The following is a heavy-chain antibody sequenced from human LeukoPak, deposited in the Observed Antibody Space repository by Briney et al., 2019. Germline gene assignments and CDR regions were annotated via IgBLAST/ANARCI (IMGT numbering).Heavy chain of an antibody. CDR2: TYLGGGDR. CDR3: ARAFRPTGFYFGMDV. CDR1: GFTFSNHY. J-gene: IGHJ6*02. V-gene: IGHV3-11*01. D-gene: IGHD1-14*01. Sequence: PGGSLRLSCAASGFTFSNHYMGWMRQAPGKGLEWVSYTYLGGGDRFYADSVQGRFTIPRDNGKNSLHLQMDSLRAEDTAVYYCARAFRPTGFYFGMDVWGQGTTVIVSS.